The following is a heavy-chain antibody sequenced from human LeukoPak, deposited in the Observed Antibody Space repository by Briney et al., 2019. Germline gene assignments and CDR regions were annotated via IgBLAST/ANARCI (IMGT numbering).Heavy chain of an antibody. CDR1: GGSISSGGYS. V-gene: IGHV4-30-2*01. J-gene: IGHJ4*02. D-gene: IGHD1-1*01. Sequence: PSETLSLTCAVSGGSISSGGYSWSWIRQPPGKGPEWIGYIYHSGSTYYNPSLKSRVTISVDRPKNQFSLKLSSVTAADTAVYYCATTGFGYWGQGTLVTVSS. CDR3: ATTGFGY. CDR2: IYHSGST.